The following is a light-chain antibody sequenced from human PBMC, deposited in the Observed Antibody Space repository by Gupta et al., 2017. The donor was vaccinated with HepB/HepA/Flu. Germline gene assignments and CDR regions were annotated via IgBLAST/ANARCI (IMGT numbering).Light chain of an antibody. V-gene: IGKV1-39*01. J-gene: IGKJ1*01. CDR3: QQSFSVPPQMT. CDR1: QSISSY. Sequence: DIQMTQSPSALSASVGDRVTITCRASQSISSYLNWYQQKPGRAPKLLIYGASTLQSGVPSRFSGSGSRTGTYFTLTISSLQPDDFATYYCQQSFSVPPQMTFGQGTKVEI. CDR2: GAS.